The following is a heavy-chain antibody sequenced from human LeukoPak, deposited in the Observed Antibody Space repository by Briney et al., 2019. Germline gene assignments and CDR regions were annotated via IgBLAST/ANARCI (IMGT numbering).Heavy chain of an antibody. V-gene: IGHV4-61*01. J-gene: IGHJ4*02. CDR3: ARERIATTGTGRYFDY. CDR2: IYYSGSA. Sequence: PSETLSLTCTVSGGSVSSGNYYWGWIRQPPGKGLEWIGYIYYSGSANYNPSLKGRVTISVDTSKNQFSLKVSSVTAADTAVYYCARERIATTGTGRYFDYWGQGTLVTVSS. D-gene: IGHD6-13*01. CDR1: GGSVSSGNYY.